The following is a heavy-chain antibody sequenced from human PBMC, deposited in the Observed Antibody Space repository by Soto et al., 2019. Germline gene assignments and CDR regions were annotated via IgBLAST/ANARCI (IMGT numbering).Heavy chain of an antibody. J-gene: IGHJ4*02. CDR1: GFTFSSYA. D-gene: IGHD1-26*01. Sequence: GGSLRLSCAASGFTFSSYAVGWVRQGPGKGLEWVAVVSIGGSTHYADSVRGRFTISRDNSKNTLSLQMNSLTAEDTAVYFCAKSRGAGGNFDYWGQGALVTVSS. CDR3: AKSRGAGGNFDY. V-gene: IGHV3-23*01. CDR2: VSIGGST.